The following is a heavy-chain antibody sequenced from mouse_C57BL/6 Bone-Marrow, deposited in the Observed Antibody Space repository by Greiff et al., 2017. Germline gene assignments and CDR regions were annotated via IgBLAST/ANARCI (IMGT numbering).Heavy chain of an antibody. J-gene: IGHJ1*03. CDR2: ISSGGSYT. CDR1: GFTFSSYG. V-gene: IGHV5-6*02. D-gene: IGHD1-1*01. CDR3: ARRGRRGYFDV. Sequence: DVKLVESGGDLVKPGGSLKLSCAASGFTFSSYGMSWVRQTPDQRLEWVATISSGGSYTYYPDSVKGRFTIARDNAKNTLYMQMSSLKSEDTAMYYCARRGRRGYFDVWGTGTTVTVSS.